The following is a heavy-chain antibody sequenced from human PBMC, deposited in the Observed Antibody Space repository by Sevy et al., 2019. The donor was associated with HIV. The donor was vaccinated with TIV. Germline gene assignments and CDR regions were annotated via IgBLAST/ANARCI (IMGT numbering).Heavy chain of an antibody. D-gene: IGHD2-8*01. Sequence: GGSLRLSCAASGFTFNIYSMSWVRQPPGKGLEWVSTLSFGCGEINHADSVKGRFTISRDNSKNSLYLQMNNLRAEDTAVYYCAREGCTKPHDYWGQGTLVTVSS. J-gene: IGHJ4*02. CDR1: GFTFNIYS. V-gene: IGHV3-23*01. CDR3: AREGCTKPHDY. CDR2: LSFGCGEI.